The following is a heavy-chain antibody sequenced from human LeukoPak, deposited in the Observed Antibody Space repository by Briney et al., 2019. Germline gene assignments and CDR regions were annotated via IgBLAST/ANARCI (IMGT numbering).Heavy chain of an antibody. CDR3: AREGQWLAHFDY. CDR1: GGSISSYY. CDR2: IYYSRST. D-gene: IGHD6-19*01. J-gene: IGHJ4*02. V-gene: IGHV4-59*01. Sequence: SETLSLTCTVSGGSISSYYWSWIRQPPGKGLEWIGYIYYSRSTNYNPSLKSRVTISVDTSKNQFSLKLSSVTAADTAVYYCAREGQWLAHFDYWGQGTLVTVSS.